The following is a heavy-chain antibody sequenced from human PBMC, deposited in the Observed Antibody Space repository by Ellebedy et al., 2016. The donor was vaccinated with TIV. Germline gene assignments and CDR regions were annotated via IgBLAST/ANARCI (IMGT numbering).Heavy chain of an antibody. CDR2: IWYDGSNT. CDR3: ARDRTLYCGGDCGYYYYYGMDV. D-gene: IGHD2-21*02. CDR1: GFIFSSYG. J-gene: IGHJ6*02. V-gene: IGHV3-33*01. Sequence: GESLKISCAASGFIFSSYGMRWVRQAPGKGLEWVAVIWYDGSNTYYRESVKGRFTISRENAKNSLYLQMNSLSAEDTAVYYCARDRTLYCGGDCGYYYYYGMDVWGQGTTVTVSS.